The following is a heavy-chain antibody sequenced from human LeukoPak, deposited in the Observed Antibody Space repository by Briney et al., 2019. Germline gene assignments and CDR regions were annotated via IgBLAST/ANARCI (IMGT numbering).Heavy chain of an antibody. CDR2: IIPMLGTP. J-gene: IGHJ6*03. D-gene: IGHD2-2*02. Sequence: SVKVSCKAYGGTFSSYDISWVRQAPGQGLEWMGGIIPMLGTPNYAQKFQGRVTITADKSTSTAYMELSSLRSEDTAVYYCARAIIPYCSSTSCYRRAYYYYYMDVWGKGTTVTVSS. CDR1: GGTFSSYD. V-gene: IGHV1-69*06. CDR3: ARAIIPYCSSTSCYRRAYYYYYMDV.